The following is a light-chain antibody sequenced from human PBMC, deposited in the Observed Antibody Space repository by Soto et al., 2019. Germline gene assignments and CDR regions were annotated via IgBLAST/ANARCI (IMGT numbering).Light chain of an antibody. V-gene: IGLV1-51*01. J-gene: IGLJ1*01. CDR1: SASIGGNS. Sequence: QSVLTQPPAVSAAPGQKVSIACSGSSASIGGNSVSLYQQLPGTAPKLLIYDDNKRPSGIPDRFSGSKSGTSATLGITGFQTGDEADYYCGSWDSSLSAYVFGTGTKLTVL. CDR3: GSWDSSLSAYV. CDR2: DDN.